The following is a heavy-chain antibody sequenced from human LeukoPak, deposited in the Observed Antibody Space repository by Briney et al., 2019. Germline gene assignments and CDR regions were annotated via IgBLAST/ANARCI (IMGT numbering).Heavy chain of an antibody. Sequence: SQTLSLTCTVSGGSISSGDYYWSWIRQPPGKGLEWIGYIYYSGSTHYNPSLKSRVTISVDTSKNQFSLKLSSVTAADTAVYYCARGSYGSGSYYVDYWGQGTLVTVSS. CDR2: IYYSGST. J-gene: IGHJ4*02. V-gene: IGHV4-30-4*01. CDR1: GGSISSGDYY. CDR3: ARGSYGSGSYYVDY. D-gene: IGHD3-10*01.